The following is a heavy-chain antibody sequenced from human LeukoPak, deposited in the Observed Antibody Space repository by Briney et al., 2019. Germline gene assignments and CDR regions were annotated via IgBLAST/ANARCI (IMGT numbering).Heavy chain of an antibody. J-gene: IGHJ4*02. CDR2: IYSGGST. CDR3: ASGTTMIVVGNFDY. Sequence: GGSLRLSCAASGFTVSSNYMSWVRQAPGKGPEWISVIYSGGSTYYADSVKGRFTISRDNSKNTLYLQMNSLRAEDTAVYYCASGTTMIVVGNFDYWGQGTLVTVSS. D-gene: IGHD3-22*01. V-gene: IGHV3-66*01. CDR1: GFTVSSNY.